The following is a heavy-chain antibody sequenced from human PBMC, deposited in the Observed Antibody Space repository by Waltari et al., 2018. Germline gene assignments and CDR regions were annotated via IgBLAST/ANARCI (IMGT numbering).Heavy chain of an antibody. J-gene: IGHJ4*02. CDR1: GGSFSGYY. CDR2: INHSGST. Sequence: QVQLQQWGAGLLKPSETLSLTCAVYGGSFSGYYWTWTRQPPGKGLEWIGEINHSGSTNYNPSLKSRVTISVDTSKNQFSLKLSSVTAADTAVYYCARVWYSYGSAPVYFDYWGQGTLVTVSS. D-gene: IGHD5-18*01. CDR3: ARVWYSYGSAPVYFDY. V-gene: IGHV4-34*01.